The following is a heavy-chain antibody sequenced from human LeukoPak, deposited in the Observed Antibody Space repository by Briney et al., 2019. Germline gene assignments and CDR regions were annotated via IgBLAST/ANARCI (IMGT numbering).Heavy chain of an antibody. CDR2: INPSGGST. D-gene: IGHD3-10*01. Sequence: ASVKVSCTASGYTFTSYYMHWVRQAPGQGLEWMGIINPSGGSTSYAQKFQGRVTMTRDTSTSTVYMELSSLRSEDTAVYYCATDTHMVRGVITYYYYGMDVWGQGTTVTVSS. J-gene: IGHJ6*02. CDR3: ATDTHMVRGVITYYYYGMDV. CDR1: GYTFTSYY. V-gene: IGHV1-46*01.